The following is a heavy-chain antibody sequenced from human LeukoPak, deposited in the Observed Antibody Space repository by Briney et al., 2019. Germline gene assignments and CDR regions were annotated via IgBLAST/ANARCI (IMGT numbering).Heavy chain of an antibody. Sequence: ASVKVSCKASGYTFTSYAMNWVRQAPGQGLEWMGWINTNTGNPTYAQGFTGRFVFSLDTSVSTAYLQISSLKAEDTAVYYCARVLAGLLGPGYSSGLLDYFQHWGQGTLVTVSS. V-gene: IGHV7-4-1*02. CDR3: ARVLAGLLGPGYSSGLLDYFQH. J-gene: IGHJ1*01. CDR2: INTNTGNP. D-gene: IGHD6-19*01. CDR1: GYTFTSYA.